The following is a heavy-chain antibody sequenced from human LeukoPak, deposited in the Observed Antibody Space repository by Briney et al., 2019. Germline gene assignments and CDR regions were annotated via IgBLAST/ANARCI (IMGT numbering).Heavy chain of an antibody. Sequence: GGSLRLSCAASGFTFSSYEMNWVRQAPGKGLEWVSYISSSGSTIYYTDSVKGRFTISRDNAKNSLYLQMNSLRAEDTAVYYCAELGITMIGGVWGKGTTVTISS. D-gene: IGHD3-10*02. CDR3: AELGITMIGGV. J-gene: IGHJ6*04. CDR2: ISSSGSTI. CDR1: GFTFSSYE. V-gene: IGHV3-48*03.